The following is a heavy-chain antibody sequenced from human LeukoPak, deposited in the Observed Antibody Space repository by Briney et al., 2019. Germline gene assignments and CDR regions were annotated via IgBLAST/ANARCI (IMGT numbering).Heavy chain of an antibody. CDR1: GGSISSYY. CDR3: ARHGSYSSSPGFDY. V-gene: IGHV4-59*08. D-gene: IGHD6-6*01. J-gene: IGHJ4*02. CDR2: IYYSGGT. Sequence: SETLSLTRTVSGGSISSYYWSWLRQPPGKGLEWIAYIYYSGGTNYNPSLKSRVTISVDTSKNQFSLKLTSVTAADTAVYYCARHGSYSSSPGFDYWGQGTLVTVSS.